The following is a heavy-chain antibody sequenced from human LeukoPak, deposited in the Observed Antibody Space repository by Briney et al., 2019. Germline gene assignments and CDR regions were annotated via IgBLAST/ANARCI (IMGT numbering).Heavy chain of an antibody. Sequence: GRSLRLSCAASGFTFSSYAMHWVRQAPGKGLEWVAVISYDGSNKYYADSVKGRFTISRDNSKNTLYLQMNSLRAEDTAVYYCARAPITIFGVVIMIFDYWGQGTLVTVSS. CDR3: ARAPITIFGVVIMIFDY. CDR1: GFTFSSYA. CDR2: ISYDGSNK. J-gene: IGHJ4*02. D-gene: IGHD3-3*01. V-gene: IGHV3-30-3*01.